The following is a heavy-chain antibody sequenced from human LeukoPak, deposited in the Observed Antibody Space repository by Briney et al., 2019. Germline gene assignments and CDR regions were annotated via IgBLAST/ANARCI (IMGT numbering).Heavy chain of an antibody. V-gene: IGHV1-24*01. J-gene: IGHJ4*02. Sequence: ASVKASCKVSGYTLTELSMHWVRQAPGKGLEWMGGFDPEDGETIYAQKFQGRVTMTEDTSTDTAYMELSSLRSEDTAVYYCAPSASYDSSGYTFDYWGQGTLVTVSS. CDR1: GYTLTELS. D-gene: IGHD3-22*01. CDR3: APSASYDSSGYTFDY. CDR2: FDPEDGET.